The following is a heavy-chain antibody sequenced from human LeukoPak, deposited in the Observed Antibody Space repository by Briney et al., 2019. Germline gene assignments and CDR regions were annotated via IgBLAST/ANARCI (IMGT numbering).Heavy chain of an antibody. CDR2: IYSGGST. J-gene: IGHJ6*03. CDR1: EFSVGSNY. Sequence: PGGSLRLSCAASEFSVGSNYMTWVRQAPGKGLEWVSLIYSGGSTYYADSVKGRFTISRDNAKNSLYLQMNSLRAEDTAVYYCARDLSGPYYNYYYMDVWGKGTTVTVSS. CDR3: ARDLSGPYYNYYYMDV. V-gene: IGHV3-66*01.